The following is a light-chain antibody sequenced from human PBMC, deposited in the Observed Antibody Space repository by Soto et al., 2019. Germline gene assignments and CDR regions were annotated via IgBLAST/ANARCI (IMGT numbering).Light chain of an antibody. CDR3: QQYNDRPPIT. Sequence: MTLSPATPSLSAGERATLSGRGSRSIGTYFAWYQQKPGQAARLLIVGSFARATGIPARFSGSGSGSEFTLTIRGLQSEDFAVYYCQQYNDRPPITFGQGTRREIK. CDR2: GSF. J-gene: IGKJ5*01. CDR1: RSIGTY. V-gene: IGKV3-15*01.